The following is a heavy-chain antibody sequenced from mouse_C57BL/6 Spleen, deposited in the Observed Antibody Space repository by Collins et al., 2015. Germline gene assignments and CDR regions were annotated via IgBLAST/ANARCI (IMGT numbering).Heavy chain of an antibody. Sequence: LKQSGAELVRPGASVKLSCKASGYTFTDYYINWVKQRPGQGLEWIARIYPGSGNTYYNEKFKGKATLTAEKSSSTAYMQLSSLTSEDSAVYFCARSGQLRLRSPYAMDYWGQGTSVTVSS. D-gene: IGHD3-2*02. V-gene: IGHV1-76*01. CDR2: IYPGSGNT. CDR1: GYTFTDYY. J-gene: IGHJ4*01. CDR3: ARSGQLRLRSPYAMDY.